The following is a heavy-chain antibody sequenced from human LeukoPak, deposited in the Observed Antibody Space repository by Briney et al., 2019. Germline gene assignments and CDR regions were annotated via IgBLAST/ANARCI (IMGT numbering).Heavy chain of an antibody. D-gene: IGHD3-3*01. CDR1: GFTFSSYS. V-gene: IGHV3-21*01. CDR3: ARDSTIFGVVIIPLDY. Sequence: GGSLRLSCAASGFTFSSYSMNWVRQAPGKGLEWVSSISSSSSYIYYADSVKGRFTISRDNAKNSLYLQMNSLRAEDTAVYYCARDSTIFGVVIIPLDYWGQGTLVTVSS. J-gene: IGHJ4*02. CDR2: ISSSSSYI.